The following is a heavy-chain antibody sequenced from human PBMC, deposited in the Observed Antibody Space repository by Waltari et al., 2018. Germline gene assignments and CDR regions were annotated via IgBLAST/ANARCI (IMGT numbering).Heavy chain of an antibody. V-gene: IGHV3-53*01. D-gene: IGHD3-10*01. CDR1: GFTVSSNS. Sequence: EVQLVESGGGLIQPGGSLRLSCAASGFTVSSNSMSWVRQAPGKGLEWVSVIYSGGSTYYADSVKGRFTISRDNSKNTLYLQMNSLRAEDTAVYYCASGSHYYGSGSYYYWGQGTLVTVSS. CDR3: ASGSHYYGSGSYYY. CDR2: IYSGGST. J-gene: IGHJ4*02.